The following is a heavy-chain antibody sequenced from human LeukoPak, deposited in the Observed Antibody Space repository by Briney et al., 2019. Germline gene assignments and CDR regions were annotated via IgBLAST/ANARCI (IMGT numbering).Heavy chain of an antibody. D-gene: IGHD4-17*01. CDR2: ISGSGGST. J-gene: IGHJ4*02. Sequence: GGSLRLSCAASGFTFSSYAMSWVRQAPGKGLEWVSAISGSGGSTYYADSVKGRFTISRDNSKNTLYLQMNSLRAEDTAVYYCARYDYGDYGYAYWGQGTLVTVSS. V-gene: IGHV3-23*01. CDR3: ARYDYGDYGYAY. CDR1: GFTFSSYA.